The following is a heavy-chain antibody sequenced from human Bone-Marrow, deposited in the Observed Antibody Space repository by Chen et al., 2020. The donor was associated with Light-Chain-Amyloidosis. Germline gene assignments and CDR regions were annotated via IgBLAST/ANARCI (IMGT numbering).Heavy chain of an antibody. V-gene: IGHV3-33*02. CDR3: AREAVTNSNPYFSFYYGMDV. Sequence: QVQLQQWGAGLLKPLETLSLTCAVSGGSFNGFYWTWIRQTPGKGLEWVAFISHDGGNTNYVDSARGRLIISRDNSKNTLFLQMNNLRAEDTAVYYCAREAVTNSNPYFSFYYGMDVWGQGTTVTVSS. J-gene: IGHJ6*02. CDR2: ISHDGGNT. D-gene: IGHD4-17*01. CDR1: GGSFNGFY.